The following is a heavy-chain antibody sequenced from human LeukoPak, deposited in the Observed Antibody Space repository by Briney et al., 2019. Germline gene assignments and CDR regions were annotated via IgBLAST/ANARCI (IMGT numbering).Heavy chain of an antibody. CDR2: INPNSGGT. CDR1: GYTFTGYY. D-gene: IGHD6-13*01. V-gene: IGHV1-2*02. CDR3: ARDKTDSSTYSWFDP. Sequence: GASVKVSCKASGYTFTGYYMHWVRQAPGQGLEWMGWINPNSGGTNYAQKFQGRVTMTRDTSISTAYMELSSLRSEDTAVYYCARDKTDSSTYSWFDPWGQGTLVTVSS. J-gene: IGHJ5*02.